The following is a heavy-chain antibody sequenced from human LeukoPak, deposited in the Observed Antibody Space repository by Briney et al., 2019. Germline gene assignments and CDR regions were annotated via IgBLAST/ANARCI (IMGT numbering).Heavy chain of an antibody. CDR2: IYTSGST. Sequence: SETLSLTCTVSGGSISSGSYYWRWIRQPAGTGLEWIGRIYTSGSTNYNPSLKSRVTISGDASKNQFSLKLSSVTAADTAVYYCTRGSIFADYWGQGTLVTVSS. CDR1: GGSISSGSYY. J-gene: IGHJ4*02. D-gene: IGHD3-3*01. CDR3: TRGSIFADY. V-gene: IGHV4-61*02.